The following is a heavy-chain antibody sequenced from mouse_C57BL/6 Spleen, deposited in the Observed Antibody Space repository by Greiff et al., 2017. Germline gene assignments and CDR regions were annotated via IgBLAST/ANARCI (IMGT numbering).Heavy chain of an antibody. CDR3: ARGSSYGWFAD. D-gene: IGHD1-1*01. V-gene: IGHV1-26*01. Sequence: EVQLQQSGPELVKPGASVKISCKASGYTFTDYYMNWVKQSHGKSLEWIGDINPNNGGTSYNQKFKGKATLTVDKSSSTAYMELRSLTSEDSAVYYCARGSSYGWFADWGQGTLVTVSA. J-gene: IGHJ3*01. CDR2: INPNNGGT. CDR1: GYTFTDYY.